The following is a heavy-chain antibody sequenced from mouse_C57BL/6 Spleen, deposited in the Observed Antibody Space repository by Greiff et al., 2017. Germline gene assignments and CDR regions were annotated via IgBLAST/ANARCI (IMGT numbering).Heavy chain of an antibody. CDR3: ARANSNWDAMDY. V-gene: IGHV3-6*01. J-gene: IGHJ4*01. CDR2: ISYDGSN. Sequence: VQLKESGPGLVKPSQSLSLTCSVTGYSITSGYYWNWIRQFPGNKLEWMGYISYDGSNNYNPSLKNRISITRDTSKNQFFLKLNSVTTEDTATYYCARANSNWDAMDYWGQGTSVTVSS. D-gene: IGHD2-5*01. CDR1: GYSITSGYY.